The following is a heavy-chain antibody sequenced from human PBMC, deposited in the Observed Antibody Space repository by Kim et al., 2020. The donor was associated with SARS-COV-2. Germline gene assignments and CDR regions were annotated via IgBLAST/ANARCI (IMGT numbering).Heavy chain of an antibody. V-gene: IGHV4-30-4*01. D-gene: IGHD3-16*01. Sequence: SETLSLTCTVSGDSISSGDYYWSWIRQSPGLGLEWIGYISYSGSTYYNSSLKSRVTVSIDTSKEQFSLRLTSVPAADTASYYCARDSMLTLEGGIDYWG. J-gene: IGHJ4*01. CDR3: ARDSMLTLEGGIDY. CDR1: GDSISSGDYY. CDR2: ISYSGST.